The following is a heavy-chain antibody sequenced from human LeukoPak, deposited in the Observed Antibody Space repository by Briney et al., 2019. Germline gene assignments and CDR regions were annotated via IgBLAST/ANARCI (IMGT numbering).Heavy chain of an antibody. CDR3: AKDRGGITWLFDY. V-gene: IGHV3-7*01. CDR1: GLTFSSYW. J-gene: IGHJ4*02. Sequence: GGSLRLSCEASGLTFSSYWMSWVRQAPGKGLEWVANIKQDGSEKYYVDSVKGRFTISRDNAKNALYLQMDSLRAEDTAVYYCAKDRGGITWLFDYWGQGTLVTVSS. D-gene: IGHD1-20*01. CDR2: IKQDGSEK.